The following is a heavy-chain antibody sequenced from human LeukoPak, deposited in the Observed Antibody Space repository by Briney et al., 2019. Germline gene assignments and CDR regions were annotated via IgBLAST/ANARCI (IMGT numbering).Heavy chain of an antibody. CDR3: ARGEAARPFAY. V-gene: IGHV4-61*02. CDR2: IYTSGST. Sequence: SETLSLTCTVSGGSISSGSYDWSWIRQPAGKGLEWIGRIYTSGSTNYNPSLKRPVTTTVDTSKNQFYLKLRSATAAETAVYHCARGEAARPFAYWGQGTLVTVPS. D-gene: IGHD6-6*01. J-gene: IGHJ4*02. CDR1: GGSISSGSYD.